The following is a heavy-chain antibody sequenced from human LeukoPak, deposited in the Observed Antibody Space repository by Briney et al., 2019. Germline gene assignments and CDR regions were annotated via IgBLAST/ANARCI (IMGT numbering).Heavy chain of an antibody. Sequence: GGSLRLSCAASGFIFSSYWMHWVRQAPGKGLVWVSRINSDGSGTSYAGSVKGRFTISRDNAKATVYLQMNSLRAEDTAVYYCARDIAAAPYDLWGQGTLVTVSS. CDR3: ARDIAAAPYDL. J-gene: IGHJ4*02. V-gene: IGHV3-74*01. CDR2: INSDGSGT. CDR1: GFIFSSYW. D-gene: IGHD3-22*01.